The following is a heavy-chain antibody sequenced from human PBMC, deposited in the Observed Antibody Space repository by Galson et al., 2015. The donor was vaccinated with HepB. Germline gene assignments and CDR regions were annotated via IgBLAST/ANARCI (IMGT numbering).Heavy chain of an antibody. CDR2: IKQDGSEK. CDR3: ARAYEDILTGPYFDY. CDR1: GFTFSSYW. V-gene: IGHV3-7*04. D-gene: IGHD3-9*01. Sequence: SLRLSCAASGFTFSSYWMSWVRQAPGKGLEWVANIKQDGSEKYYVDSVKGRFTISRDNAKNSLYLQMNSLRAEDTAVYYCARAYEDILTGPYFDYWGREPWSPSPQ. J-gene: IGHJ4*02.